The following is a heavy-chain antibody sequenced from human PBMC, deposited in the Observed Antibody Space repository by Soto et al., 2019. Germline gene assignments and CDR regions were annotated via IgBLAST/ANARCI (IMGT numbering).Heavy chain of an antibody. D-gene: IGHD6-19*01. Sequence: QVQLVESGGGVVQPGRSLRLSCAASGFTFSSYAMHWVRQAQGKGLEWVAVISYDGSNKYYADSVKGRFTISRDNSKNTLNLQMNSLRAEDTAVYYCARGSAWISSIAVAGTGGDYWGQGTLVTVSS. V-gene: IGHV3-30-3*01. CDR1: GFTFSSYA. CDR2: ISYDGSNK. J-gene: IGHJ4*02. CDR3: ARGSAWISSIAVAGTGGDY.